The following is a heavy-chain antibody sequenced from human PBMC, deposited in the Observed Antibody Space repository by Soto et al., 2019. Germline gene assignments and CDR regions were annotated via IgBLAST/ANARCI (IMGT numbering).Heavy chain of an antibody. V-gene: IGHV3-11*06. J-gene: IGHJ3*02. CDR1: GFTFSDYY. D-gene: IGHD2-15*01. Sequence: QVQLVESGGGLVKPGGSLRLSCAASGFTFSDYYMNWIRQAPGKGLEWVSYISGSSAYKNYADSMQGRFTVTRDNAQNSVYRQMNSLTGEDTAIYYCARERGPGGSAVGASEIWGQGTGLTVSS. CDR2: ISGSSAYK. CDR3: ARERGPGGSAVGASEI.